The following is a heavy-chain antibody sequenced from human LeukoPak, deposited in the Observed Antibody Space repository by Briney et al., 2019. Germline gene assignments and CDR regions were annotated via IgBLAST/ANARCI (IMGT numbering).Heavy chain of an antibody. D-gene: IGHD3-9*01. CDR2: IYWDDDK. V-gene: IGHV2-5*02. J-gene: IGHJ4*02. CDR3: AHSRIRYFDWLLCPYYFDY. CDR1: GFSLSTSGVG. Sequence: SGPTLVNPTQTLTLTCTFSGFSLSTSGVGVGWIRQPPGKALEWLALIYWDDDKRYSPSLKSRLTITKDTSKNQVVLTMTNMDPVDTATYYCAHSRIRYFDWLLCPYYFDYWGQGTLVTVSS.